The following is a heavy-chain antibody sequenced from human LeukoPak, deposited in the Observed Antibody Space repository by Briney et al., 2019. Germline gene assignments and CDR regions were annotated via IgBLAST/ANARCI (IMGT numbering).Heavy chain of an antibody. CDR2: IYYTGST. CDR3: ARVYQSAEYYFDY. Sequence: PSETLSLACTVSGGSIDSYYWSWIRQPPGKGLEWIGYIYYTGSTEYHPSLKSRVTISLDTSKNQFSLKLTSVTAADTAVYYCARVYQSAEYYFDYWGQGNLVSVSS. V-gene: IGHV4-59*01. J-gene: IGHJ4*02. CDR1: GGSIDSYY. D-gene: IGHD2-2*01.